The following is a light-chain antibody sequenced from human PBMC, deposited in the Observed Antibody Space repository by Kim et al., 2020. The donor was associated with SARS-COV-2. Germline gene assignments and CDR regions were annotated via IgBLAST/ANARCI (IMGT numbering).Light chain of an antibody. CDR2: HAS. CDR3: QQYINWPYT. J-gene: IGKJ2*01. CDR1: QSVSSN. V-gene: IGKV3-15*01. Sequence: EIVMTQSPATLSVSPGERATLSCRASQSVSSNLAWYQQKPGQAPRLLIYHASTRATGIPARFSGGGSGTGFTLTIGSLQSEDFAIYFCQQYINWPYTFGQGTRLEI.